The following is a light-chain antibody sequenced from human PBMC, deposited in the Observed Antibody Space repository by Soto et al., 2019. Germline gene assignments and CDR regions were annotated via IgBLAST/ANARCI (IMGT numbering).Light chain of an antibody. CDR1: QSVSSY. J-gene: IGKJ5*01. V-gene: IGKV3-11*01. Sequence: EIVLTQSPATLSLSPGERPTLSCRANQSVSSYLAWYQQKPGQAPRLLIYDASTRATGIPGRFSGSGSGTDFTLTIRSLEPEDFAVYYCQQHSIWPPLTFGEGTRLEI. CDR2: DAS. CDR3: QQHSIWPPLT.